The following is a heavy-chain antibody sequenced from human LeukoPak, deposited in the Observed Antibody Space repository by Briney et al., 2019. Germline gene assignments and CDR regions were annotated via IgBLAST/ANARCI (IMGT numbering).Heavy chain of an antibody. CDR2: TYYRSKWYN. CDR1: GDSVSSNSAA. V-gene: IGHV6-1*01. D-gene: IGHD1-26*01. CDR3: ARARIVGATTTEELDY. J-gene: IGHJ4*02. Sequence: SQTLSLTCAISGDSVSSNSAAWNWIRQSPSRGLEWLGRTYYRSKWYNGYAVSVKSRITINPDTSKNQFSLQLNSVTPEDTAVYYCARARIVGATTTEELDYWGQGTLVTVSS.